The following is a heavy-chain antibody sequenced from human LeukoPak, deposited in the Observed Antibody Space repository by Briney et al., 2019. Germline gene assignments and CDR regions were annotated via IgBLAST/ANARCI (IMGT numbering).Heavy chain of an antibody. CDR3: ARERGWWYSSSNWFDP. V-gene: IGHV4-59*01. CDR2: IYYSGST. CDR1: GGSISSYY. J-gene: IGHJ5*02. Sequence: PSETLSLTCTVSGGSISSYYRSWIRQPPGKGLEWIGYIYYSGSTNYNPSLKSRVTISVDTSKNQFSLKLSSVTAADTAVYYCARERGWWYSSSNWFDPWGQGTLVTVSS. D-gene: IGHD6-6*01.